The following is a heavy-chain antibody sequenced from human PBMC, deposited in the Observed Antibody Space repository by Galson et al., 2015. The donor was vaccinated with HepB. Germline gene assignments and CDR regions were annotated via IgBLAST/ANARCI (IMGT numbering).Heavy chain of an antibody. V-gene: IGHV1-69*13. CDR3: ARGIHGYNPGFDY. J-gene: IGHJ4*02. D-gene: IGHD5-24*01. CDR2: IIPIFGTA. Sequence: SVKVSCKASGGTFSSCAISWVRQAPGQGLGWMGEIIPIFGTANYAQKFQGRVTITADESTSTGYMELSSLRSEDTAVYYCARGIHGYNPGFDYWGQGTLVTVSS. CDR1: GGTFSSCA.